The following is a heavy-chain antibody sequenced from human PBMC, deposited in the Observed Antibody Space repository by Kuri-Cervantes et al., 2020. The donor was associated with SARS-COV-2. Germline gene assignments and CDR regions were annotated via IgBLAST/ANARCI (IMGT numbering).Heavy chain of an antibody. CDR1: GFLFSASA. Sequence: GESLKISCEVSGFLFSASAIHWVRQASGKGLEWVGRVRGKANNYATAYAASVKGRFTISRDNAKNSLYLQMNSLRAEDTAVYYCARDRGNYYDSSGYYLDYWGQGTLVTVSS. CDR3: ARDRGNYYDSSGYYLDY. J-gene: IGHJ4*02. V-gene: IGHV3-73*01. D-gene: IGHD3-22*01. CDR2: VRGKANNYAT.